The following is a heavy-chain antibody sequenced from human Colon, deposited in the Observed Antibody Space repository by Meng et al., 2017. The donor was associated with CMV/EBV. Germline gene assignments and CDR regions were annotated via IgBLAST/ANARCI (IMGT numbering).Heavy chain of an antibody. D-gene: IGHD6-19*01. CDR1: GFTFSSYN. V-gene: IGHV3-48*03. CDR2: ITISGSRR. CDR3: ARESQGLVPTTYFDY. Sequence: GASLKISCVVSGFTFSSYNMNWVRQAPGKGLEWVSYITISGSRRFYADSVKGRFTISRDNAKESLYLQISNLRSEDMAVYYCARESQGLVPTTYFDYWGQGTLVTVSS. J-gene: IGHJ4*02.